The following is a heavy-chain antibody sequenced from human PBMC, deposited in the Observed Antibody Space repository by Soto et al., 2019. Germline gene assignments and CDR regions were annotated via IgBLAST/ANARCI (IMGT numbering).Heavy chain of an antibody. CDR2: IFSNDEK. Sequence: QVTLKESGPVLVKPTETLTLTCTVSGFSLSNARMGVSWIRQPPGKALEWLAHIFSNDEKSYSTSLKSRLTISKDTSKSHVVLTMTNMDPVDTATYYCARIVSYYDILTGYYYYYGMDVWGQGTMVTVSS. CDR3: ARIVSYYDILTGYYYYYGMDV. J-gene: IGHJ6*02. V-gene: IGHV2-26*01. D-gene: IGHD3-9*01. CDR1: GFSLSNARMG.